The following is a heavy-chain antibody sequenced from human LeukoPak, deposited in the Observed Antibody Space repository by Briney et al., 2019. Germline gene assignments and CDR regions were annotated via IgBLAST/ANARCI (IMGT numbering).Heavy chain of an antibody. CDR3: ARYLGYSYGSGFDY. D-gene: IGHD5-18*01. CDR2: ISGTRSTI. Sequence: GGSLRLSCAASGFTFSSYSMNWVRQAPGKGLEWISYISGTRSTIYYADSVKGRFTISRDNAKNSLYLQMNSLRAEDTAVYYCARYLGYSYGSGFDYWGQGTLVTVSS. V-gene: IGHV3-48*04. J-gene: IGHJ4*02. CDR1: GFTFSSYS.